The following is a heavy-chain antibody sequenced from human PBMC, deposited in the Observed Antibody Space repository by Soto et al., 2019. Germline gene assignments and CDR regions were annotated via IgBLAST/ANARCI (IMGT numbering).Heavy chain of an antibody. CDR2: IYHSGST. CDR1: GGSISSSNW. J-gene: IGHJ4*02. V-gene: IGHV4-4*02. Sequence: QVQLQESGPGLLKPSGTLSLTCAVSGGSISSSNWWSLVRQPPGKGLERIGEIYHSGSTNYLPSLKSRVTISVDKSKTQFSLKLSSVTAADTAVYYCATSGEDTAIAFDYWGQGTLVTVSS. D-gene: IGHD5-18*01. CDR3: ATSGEDTAIAFDY.